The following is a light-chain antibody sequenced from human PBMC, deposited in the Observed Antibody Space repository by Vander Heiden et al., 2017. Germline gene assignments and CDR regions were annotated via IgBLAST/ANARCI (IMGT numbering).Light chain of an antibody. CDR1: QSVSTN. J-gene: IGKJ1*01. Sequence: EIVMTQSPATLSVSPGERATLSCRASQSVSTNLAWYQQKPGQGPRLLIFAASTRATGVPDRISGSGSGTEFALTISSLQSEDFAVYFCQQYNNWPPWTFGQGTKVEIK. CDR2: AAS. V-gene: IGKV3-15*01. CDR3: QQYNNWPPWT.